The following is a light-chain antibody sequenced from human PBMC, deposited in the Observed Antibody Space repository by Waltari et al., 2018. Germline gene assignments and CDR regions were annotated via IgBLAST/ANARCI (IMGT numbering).Light chain of an antibody. V-gene: IGLV1-47*01. Sequence: QSVLTQPPSASGTPWQRVTISSSGSTSNIGSNSVYWYTQLPGTSPKLLIYRSNQRLSGVPDRFSASKSGTSASLAISGLRSEDEADYYCAAWDDSLSAWVFGGGTKLTVL. CDR2: RSN. CDR1: TSNIGSNS. J-gene: IGLJ3*02. CDR3: AAWDDSLSAWV.